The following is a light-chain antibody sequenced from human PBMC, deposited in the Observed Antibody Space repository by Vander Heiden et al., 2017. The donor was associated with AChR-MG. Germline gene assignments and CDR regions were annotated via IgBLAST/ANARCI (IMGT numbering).Light chain of an antibody. CDR3: MQALQTSYT. CDR1: QSLLHSNGYNY. V-gene: IGKV2-28*01. Sequence: DIAMNPSPLPLPVIPGEPASISCRSSQSLLHSNGYNYLDWYLQKPGQSPQLLIYLGSNRASGVPDRFSGSGSGTDFTLKISRVEAEDVGVYYCMQALQTSYTFGQGTKLEIK. CDR2: LGS. J-gene: IGKJ2*01.